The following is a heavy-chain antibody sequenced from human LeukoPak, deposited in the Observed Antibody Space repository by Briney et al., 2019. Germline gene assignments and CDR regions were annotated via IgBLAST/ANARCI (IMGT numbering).Heavy chain of an antibody. CDR1: GFTFSSYG. CDR2: IWYDGSNK. D-gene: IGHD1-26*01. CDR3: AKLLGWELDY. J-gene: IGHJ4*02. Sequence: GRSLRLSCAASGFTFSSYGMHWVRQAPGKGLEWVAVIWYDGSNKYYADSVKGRFTISRDNSKNTLYLQMNSLRAEDTAVYYCAKLLGWELDYWGQGTLVTVSS. V-gene: IGHV3-33*06.